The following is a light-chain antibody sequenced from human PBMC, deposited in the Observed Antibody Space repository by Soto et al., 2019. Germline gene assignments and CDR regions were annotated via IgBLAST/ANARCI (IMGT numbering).Light chain of an antibody. Sequence: EIVLTQSPGTLSLSPGERATLSCRASQIVSSTYLAWFQQKPGQAPRLLIYGASTRATGIPDRFSGSGSGTDFTLPISGLEPEDFALYYCQQYGVTPPNTFGGGTKVEV. CDR2: GAS. CDR3: QQYGVTPPNT. V-gene: IGKV3-20*01. J-gene: IGKJ4*01. CDR1: QIVSSTY.